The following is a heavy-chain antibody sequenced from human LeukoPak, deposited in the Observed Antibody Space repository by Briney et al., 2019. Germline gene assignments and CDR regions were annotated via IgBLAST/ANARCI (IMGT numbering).Heavy chain of an antibody. V-gene: IGHV1-2*02. Sequence: ASVKVSCKASGYTFTGYYMHWVRQAPGQGLERMGWINPNSGGTNYAQKFQGRVTMTRDTSISTAYMELSRLRSDDTAVYYCARDPTVGYDSSGYYQVNWFDPWGREPWSPSPQ. J-gene: IGHJ5*02. CDR1: GYTFTGYY. D-gene: IGHD3-22*01. CDR3: ARDPTVGYDSSGYYQVNWFDP. CDR2: INPNSGGT.